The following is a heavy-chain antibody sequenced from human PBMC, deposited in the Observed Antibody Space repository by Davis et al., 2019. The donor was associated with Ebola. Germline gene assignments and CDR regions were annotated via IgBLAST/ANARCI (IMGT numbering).Heavy chain of an antibody. D-gene: IGHD4-23*01. V-gene: IGHV3-11*01. CDR3: ARSGGNRLYYYYGMDV. J-gene: IGHJ6*02. CDR1: GFTFSYYY. Sequence: GESLKISCAASGFTFSYYYMSWIRQAPGKGLEWVSYITSSGSTIYYADSVKGRFTISRDNAKNSLYLQMNSLRAEEPAVYYCARSGGNRLYYYYGMDVWGQGTTVTVSS. CDR2: ITSSGSTI.